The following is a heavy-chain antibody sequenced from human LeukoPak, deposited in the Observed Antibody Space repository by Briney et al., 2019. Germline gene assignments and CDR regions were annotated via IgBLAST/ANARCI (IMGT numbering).Heavy chain of an antibody. CDR1: GGTFSSYA. J-gene: IGHJ3*02. CDR3: AGDIVAVVAATGLSAFDI. Sequence: SVKVSCKASGGTFSSYAISWVRQAPGQGLEWMGGIIPIFGTANYAQKFQGRVTITADESTSTAYMELSSLRSEDTAVYYCAGDIVAVVAATGLSAFDIWGQGTMVTVSS. CDR2: IIPIFGTA. D-gene: IGHD2-15*01. V-gene: IGHV1-69*13.